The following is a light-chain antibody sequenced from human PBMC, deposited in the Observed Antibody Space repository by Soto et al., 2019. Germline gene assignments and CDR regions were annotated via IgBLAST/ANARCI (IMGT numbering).Light chain of an antibody. V-gene: IGKV3-11*01. J-gene: IGKJ5*01. CDR1: QSVSSN. CDR2: DAS. CDR3: HQRNQ. Sequence: EIVMTQSPATLSVSPGERATLSCRASQSVSSNLAWYQQKPGQAPRLLIYDASNRATGIPARFSGSGSGTDFTLTISSLEPEDFAMYYCHQRNQFGQGTRLEIK.